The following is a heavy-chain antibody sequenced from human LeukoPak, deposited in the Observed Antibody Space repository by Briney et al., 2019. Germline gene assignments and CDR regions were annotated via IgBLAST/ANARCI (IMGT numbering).Heavy chain of an antibody. D-gene: IGHD2-15*01. CDR1: GFTFSSYS. CDR2: ISSSSSYI. Sequence: GGSLRLSCAASGFTFSSYSMNWVRQAPGKGLEWVSSISSSSSYIYYADSVKGRFTISRDNAKNSLYLQMNSLRAEDTAVYYCARPLVVVYGMDVWGQGTTVTVSS. J-gene: IGHJ6*02. CDR3: ARPLVVVYGMDV. V-gene: IGHV3-21*01.